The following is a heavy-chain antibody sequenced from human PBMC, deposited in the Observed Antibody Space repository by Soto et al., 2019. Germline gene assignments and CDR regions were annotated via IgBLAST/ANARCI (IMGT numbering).Heavy chain of an antibody. D-gene: IGHD6-19*01. CDR3: ARDSLGIAVLGTGRSKNNWFDP. V-gene: IGHV4-34*01. CDR2: INHSGGT. J-gene: IGHJ5*02. Sequence: QVQLQQWGAGLLKPSETLSLTCAVYGGSFSGYYWSWIRQPPGKGLEWIGEINHSGGTNYNPSLKSRVTISIDPSKNQFSLTLSSVTAADTAIYYCARDSLGIAVLGTGRSKNNWFDPWGQGTLVTVSS. CDR1: GGSFSGYY.